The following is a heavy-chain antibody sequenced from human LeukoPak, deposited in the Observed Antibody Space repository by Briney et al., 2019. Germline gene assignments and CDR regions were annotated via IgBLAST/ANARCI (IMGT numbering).Heavy chain of an antibody. D-gene: IGHD2-15*01. Sequence: SETLSLTCTVSGGSISSYYWSWIRQPPGKGLEWIGYIYYSGSTNYNPSLKSRVTISVDTSKNQFSLKLSSVTAADTAVYYCARDRTYCSGGSCYFDWYFDLWGRGTLVTASS. J-gene: IGHJ2*01. CDR3: ARDRTYCSGGSCYFDWYFDL. V-gene: IGHV4-59*01. CDR1: GGSISSYY. CDR2: IYYSGST.